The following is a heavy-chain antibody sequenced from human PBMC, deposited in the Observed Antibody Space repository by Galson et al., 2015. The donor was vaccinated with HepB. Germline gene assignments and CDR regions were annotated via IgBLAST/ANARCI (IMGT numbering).Heavy chain of an antibody. Sequence: SLRLSCAASGFNSAGSTMHWARQASGKGLEWVGHIYSKAHNYVTLYAASVKGRFIISRDDSKNTAYLQMNSLTTDDTAVYYCRNAYCGDNCHPHWGQGTLVTVSS. V-gene: IGHV3-73*01. CDR3: RNAYCGDNCHPH. CDR1: GFNSAGST. J-gene: IGHJ4*02. D-gene: IGHD2-21*02. CDR2: IYSKAHNYVT.